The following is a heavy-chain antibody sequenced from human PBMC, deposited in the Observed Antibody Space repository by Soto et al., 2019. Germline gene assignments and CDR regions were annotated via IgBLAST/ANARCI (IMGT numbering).Heavy chain of an antibody. CDR3: AKSPNFYCSSTNCYKYYFDH. J-gene: IGHJ4*02. D-gene: IGHD2-2*02. CDR2: ISYDGSEK. Sequence: PGGSLRLSCAASGFTFNTYGMHWVRQAPGKGLEWVAVISYDGSEKYYVDSVKGRFTISKDNSKNTLYLQMNSLRPEDTAVYYCAKSPNFYCSSTNCYKYYFDHWGQGPRVTVYS. CDR1: GFTFNTYG. V-gene: IGHV3-30*18.